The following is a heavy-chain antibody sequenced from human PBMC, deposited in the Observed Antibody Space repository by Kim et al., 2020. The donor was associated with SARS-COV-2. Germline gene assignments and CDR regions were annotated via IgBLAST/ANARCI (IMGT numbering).Heavy chain of an antibody. V-gene: IGHV3-15*01. CDR3: TTLISAAGRGY. D-gene: IGHD6-13*01. Sequence: DYAAPVKGRFTISRDDSKTTLYLQMNSLNTEDTAVYYCTTLISAAGRGYWGQGTLVTVSS. J-gene: IGHJ4*02.